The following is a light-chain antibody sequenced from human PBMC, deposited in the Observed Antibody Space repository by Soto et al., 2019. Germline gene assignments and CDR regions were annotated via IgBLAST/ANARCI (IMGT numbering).Light chain of an antibody. CDR1: RSEIGAYNC. CDR3: TSYTSSDTLYI. V-gene: IGLV2-14*01. CDR2: EVN. J-gene: IGLJ1*01. Sequence: QSPMTQPASVSGSRGQSITISCTGTRSEIGAYNCVSLYQRHPGKAPQLLIYEVNCRPTWVSNRFSGSKSVNTASLTISWLYPEDEADYSCTSYTSSDTLYIFGSGTKVTVL.